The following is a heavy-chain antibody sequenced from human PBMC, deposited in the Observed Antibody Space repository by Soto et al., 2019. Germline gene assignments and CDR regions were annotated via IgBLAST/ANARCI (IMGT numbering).Heavy chain of an antibody. CDR2: INAGNGNT. D-gene: IGHD6-19*01. J-gene: IGHJ4*02. Sequence: ASVKVSCKASGYTFTSYVMHWVRQAPGQRLEWMGWINAGNGNTKYSQKFQGRVTITRDTSASTAYMELSSLRSEDTAVYYCARDLPNSSDYWYYFDYWGQGTLVTVSS. V-gene: IGHV1-3*01. CDR3: ARDLPNSSDYWYYFDY. CDR1: GYTFTSYV.